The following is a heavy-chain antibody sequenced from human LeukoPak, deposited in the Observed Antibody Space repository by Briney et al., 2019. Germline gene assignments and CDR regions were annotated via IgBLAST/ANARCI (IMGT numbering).Heavy chain of an antibody. D-gene: IGHD3-9*01. Sequence: GGSLRLSCAASGFTFNNYGMHWVRQAPGKGLEWVAAISSDGVEKHYADSVKGRFTISRDNSKSTLYLQMNSLRAEDTALYYCAREGHYDILTGYSPVEYYFYYMDVWGKGTTVTVSS. CDR3: AREGHYDILTGYSPVEYYFYYMDV. J-gene: IGHJ6*03. CDR2: ISSDGVEK. V-gene: IGHV3-30*19. CDR1: GFTFNNYG.